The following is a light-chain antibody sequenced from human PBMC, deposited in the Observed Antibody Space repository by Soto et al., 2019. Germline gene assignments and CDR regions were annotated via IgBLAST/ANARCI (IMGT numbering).Light chain of an antibody. CDR2: DAS. CDR1: QNINGR. Sequence: DIQMTQSPSTLSASVGDRVTITCRASQNINGRLAWFQQKPERAPRVLIYDASTLEDGVPSRFSGSGSRTEFTLTISSLQPDDFATYYCQEYKTYWTSGQGTKVDIK. J-gene: IGKJ1*01. V-gene: IGKV1-5*01. CDR3: QEYKTYWT.